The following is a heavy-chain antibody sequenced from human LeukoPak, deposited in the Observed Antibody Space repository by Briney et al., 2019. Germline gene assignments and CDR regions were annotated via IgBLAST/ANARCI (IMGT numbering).Heavy chain of an antibody. J-gene: IGHJ1*01. CDR1: GGSISSSSYY. CDR3: ARHKAAAGRSAYSQH. V-gene: IGHV4-39*01. D-gene: IGHD6-13*01. CDR2: IYYSGST. Sequence: SETLSLTCTVSGGSISSSSYYWGWIRQPPGKGLEWIGSIYYSGSTYYNPSLKSRVTISVDTSKNQFSLKLSSVTAADTAVYYCARHKAAAGRSAYSQHWGQGTLVTVSS.